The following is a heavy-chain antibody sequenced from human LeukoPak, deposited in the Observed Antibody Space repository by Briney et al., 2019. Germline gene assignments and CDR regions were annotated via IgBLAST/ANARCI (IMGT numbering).Heavy chain of an antibody. CDR3: ARGYGYDSSGYQTSVYYFDY. D-gene: IGHD3-22*01. J-gene: IGHJ4*02. CDR2: INHSGST. CDR1: GGSFSGYY. V-gene: IGHV4-34*01. Sequence: SETLSLTCAVYGGSFSGYYRSWIRQPPGKGLEWIGEINHSGSTNYNPSLKSRVTISVDTSKNQFSLKLSSVTAADTAVYYCARGYGYDSSGYQTSVYYFDYWGQGTLVTVSS.